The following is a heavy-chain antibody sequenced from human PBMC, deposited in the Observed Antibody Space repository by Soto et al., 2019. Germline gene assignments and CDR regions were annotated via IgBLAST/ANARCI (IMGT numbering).Heavy chain of an antibody. Sequence: GGSLRLSCAAFGFDFNKYAMTWVRQAPGKGLQWVSSITSNGDSTYYADSVKGRFTPSRDNSKNTLYLQMNSLRADDTAVFYCAKDSPSYTTSPLCFDSWGQGTLVTVSS. CDR3: AKDSPSYTTSPLCFDS. D-gene: IGHD2-2*02. CDR1: GFDFNKYA. CDR2: ITSNGDST. J-gene: IGHJ4*02. V-gene: IGHV3-23*01.